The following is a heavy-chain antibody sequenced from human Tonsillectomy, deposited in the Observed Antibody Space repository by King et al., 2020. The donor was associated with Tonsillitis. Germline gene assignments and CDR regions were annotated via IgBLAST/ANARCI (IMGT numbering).Heavy chain of an antibody. D-gene: IGHD3-3*01. CDR1: GGSISSYY. V-gene: IGHV4-59*01. CDR2: IYYSGST. CDR3: ARDKSRLTIFGVVTGHYGMDV. J-gene: IGHJ6*02. Sequence: QLQESGPGLVKPSETLSLTCTVSGGSISSYYWSWIRQPPGKGLEWIGYIYYSGSTNYNPSLKSRVTISVDTSKNQFSLKLSSVTAADTAVYYCARDKSRLTIFGVVTGHYGMDVWGQGTTVTVSS.